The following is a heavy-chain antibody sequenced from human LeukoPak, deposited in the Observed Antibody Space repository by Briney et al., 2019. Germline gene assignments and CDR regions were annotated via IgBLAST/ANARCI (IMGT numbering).Heavy chain of an antibody. CDR1: GLTVSSNY. CDR2: IYSGGST. J-gene: IGHJ6*03. Sequence: GGSLRLSCAASGLTVSSNYMSWVRQAPGKGLEWVSVIYSGGSTYYADSVKGRFTISRDNSKNTLYLQMNSLRAEDTAVYYCARDRRTGRRIGYYYYMDVWGKGTTVTVSS. D-gene: IGHD1-14*01. CDR3: ARDRRTGRRIGYYYYMDV. V-gene: IGHV3-66*02.